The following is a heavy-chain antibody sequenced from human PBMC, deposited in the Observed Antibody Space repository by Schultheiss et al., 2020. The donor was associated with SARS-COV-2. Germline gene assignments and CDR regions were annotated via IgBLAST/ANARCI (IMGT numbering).Heavy chain of an antibody. CDR3: ARDFVDTAMVPGWFDP. J-gene: IGHJ5*02. Sequence: SETLSLTCTVSGGSISSYYWSWIRQPAGKGLEWIGRIYTSGSTYYNPSLKSRVTMSVDTSKNQFSLKLSSVTAADTAVYYCARDFVDTAMVPGWFDPWGQGTLVTVSS. D-gene: IGHD5-18*01. CDR2: IYTSGST. V-gene: IGHV4-4*07. CDR1: GGSISSYY.